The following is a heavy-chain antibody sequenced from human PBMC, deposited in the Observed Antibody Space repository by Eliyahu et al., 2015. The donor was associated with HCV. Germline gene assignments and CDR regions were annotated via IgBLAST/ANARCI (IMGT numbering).Heavy chain of an antibody. V-gene: IGHV4-59*12. J-gene: IGHJ6*02. CDR3: ARRGGYSYGYEDYYYYYGMDV. CDR1: GGSISXXY. D-gene: IGHD5-18*01. Sequence: QVQLQESGPGLVKPSETLSLTXXVSGGSISXXYWXWIRQPPGKGLXWIGYIYYNGSTNYNPSLKSRVTISVDTSKNQFSLKLSSVTAADTAVYYCARRGGYSYGYEDYYYYYGMDVWGQGTTVTVSS. CDR2: IYYNGST.